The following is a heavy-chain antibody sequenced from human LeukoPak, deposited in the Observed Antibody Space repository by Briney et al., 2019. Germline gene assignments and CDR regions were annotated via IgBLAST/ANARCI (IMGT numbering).Heavy chain of an antibody. D-gene: IGHD6-13*01. Sequence: GGSLRLSCAASGFTFDDYAMHWVRQAPGRGLEWVSGISWNSYGIGYADSVRGRFTISRDNAKNSLYLQTNSLRAEDTALYYCAKDTSPGYGNSWSDYWGQGTLVTVSS. CDR2: ISWNSYGI. CDR1: GFTFDDYA. CDR3: AKDTSPGYGNSWSDY. V-gene: IGHV3-9*01. J-gene: IGHJ4*02.